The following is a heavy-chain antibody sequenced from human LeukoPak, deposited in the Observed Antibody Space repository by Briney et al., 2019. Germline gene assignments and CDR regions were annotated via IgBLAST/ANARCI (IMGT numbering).Heavy chain of an antibody. Sequence: GGSLRLSCAASGFTFSSYGMTWVRQAPGKGLEWVANIMQDGTEKNYVDSVKGRFTISRDNAKNSLYLQMNSLRAEDTAVYYCARGTGDYWGQGTLVTVSS. CDR2: IMQDGTEK. CDR1: GFTFSSYG. J-gene: IGHJ4*02. CDR3: ARGTGDY. V-gene: IGHV3-7*03.